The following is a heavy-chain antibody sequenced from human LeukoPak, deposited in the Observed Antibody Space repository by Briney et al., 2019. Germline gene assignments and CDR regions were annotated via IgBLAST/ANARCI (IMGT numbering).Heavy chain of an antibody. CDR2: IIPIFGIA. Sequence: GASVKVSCKASGGTFSSYAISWVRQAPGQGLEWMGRIIPIFGIASYAQKFQGRVTITADKSTSTAYMELSSLRSEDTAVYYCARDRGYSYGRTNLDYWGQGTLVTVSS. V-gene: IGHV1-69*04. CDR1: GGTFSSYA. CDR3: ARDRGYSYGRTNLDY. D-gene: IGHD5-18*01. J-gene: IGHJ4*02.